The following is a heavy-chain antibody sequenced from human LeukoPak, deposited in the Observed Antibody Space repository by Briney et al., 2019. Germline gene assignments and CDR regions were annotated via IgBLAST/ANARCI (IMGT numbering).Heavy chain of an antibody. Sequence: GRSLRLSCAASGFTFSNYAMHWVRQAPGKGLEWVAVISYDGSNKYYTDSVKGLFTISGDSSKNTLYLQMNSLRPEDTAVYYCAGGHGDQPDYYYYMDVWGKGTTVTVSS. V-gene: IGHV3-30*04. J-gene: IGHJ6*03. D-gene: IGHD4-17*01. CDR1: GFTFSNYA. CDR2: ISYDGSNK. CDR3: AGGHGDQPDYYYYMDV.